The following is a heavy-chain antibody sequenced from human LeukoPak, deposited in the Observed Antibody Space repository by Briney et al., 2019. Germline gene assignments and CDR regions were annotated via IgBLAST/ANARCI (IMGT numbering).Heavy chain of an antibody. CDR3: AKGSGVWGSYRGIDY. CDR2: ISSNSSYI. J-gene: IGHJ4*02. Sequence: GGSLRLSCAASGFTFSSYSMNWVRQAPGKGLEWVSSISSNSSYIYYADSVKGRFTISRDNAKNSLYLQMNSLRAEDTAVYYCAKGSGVWGSYRGIDYWGQGTLVTVSS. D-gene: IGHD3-16*02. V-gene: IGHV3-21*01. CDR1: GFTFSSYS.